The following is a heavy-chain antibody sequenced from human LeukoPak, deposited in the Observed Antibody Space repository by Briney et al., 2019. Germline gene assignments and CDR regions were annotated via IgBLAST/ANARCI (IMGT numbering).Heavy chain of an antibody. CDR3: AREAPLPYCHTTSCPLDS. CDR1: GYTFSGHY. CDR2: INPISGGT. Sequence: ASVKVSCKGSGYTFSGHYIHWVRQAPGQGLEWMAWINPISGGTNYAQNFQGRVTLTRDTSITTAYMELRSLKSDDTAVYYCAREAPLPYCHTTSCPLDSWGQGTLCTVSS. D-gene: IGHD2-2*01. J-gene: IGHJ4*02. V-gene: IGHV1-2*02.